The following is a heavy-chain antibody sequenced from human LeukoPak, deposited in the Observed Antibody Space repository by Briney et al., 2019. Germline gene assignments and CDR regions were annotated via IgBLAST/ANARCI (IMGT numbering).Heavy chain of an antibody. CDR1: GFTFDDYA. V-gene: IGHV3-43*02. CDR2: ISGDGGSR. D-gene: IGHD6-6*01. Sequence: GGSLRLSCAVSGFTFDDYAMHWVRQAPGKGLEWVSLISGDGGSRYYAGSVKGRFTVSRDSSKNTLYLQMNSLRAEDTAVYYCAKVAFRSSSYISGIDYWGQGTLVTVSS. J-gene: IGHJ4*02. CDR3: AKVAFRSSSYISGIDY.